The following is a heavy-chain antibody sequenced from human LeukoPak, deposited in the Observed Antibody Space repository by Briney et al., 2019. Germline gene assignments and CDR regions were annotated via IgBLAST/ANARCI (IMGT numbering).Heavy chain of an antibody. D-gene: IGHD6-13*01. J-gene: IGHJ4*02. CDR2: ISGSGGST. CDR3: AKVRSSSWYAGSPDY. CDR1: GFTFSSYA. V-gene: IGHV3-23*01. Sequence: SGGSLRLSCAASGFTFSSYAMSWVRQAPGKGLEWVSAISGSGGSTYYADSVKGRFTISRDNSKNTLYLQMNSLRAEDTAVYYCAKVRSSSWYAGSPDYWGQGTLVTVSS.